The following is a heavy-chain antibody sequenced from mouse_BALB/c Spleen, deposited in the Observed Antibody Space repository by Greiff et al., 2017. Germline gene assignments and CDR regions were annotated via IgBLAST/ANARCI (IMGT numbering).Heavy chain of an antibody. J-gene: IGHJ1*01. D-gene: IGHD2-1*01. CDR3: ARGDGNYGYWYFDV. CDR1: GFTFTDYY. V-gene: IGHV7-3*02. Sequence: EVHLVESGGGLVQPGGSLRLSCATSGFTFTDYYMSWVRQPPGKALEWLGFIRNKANGYTTEYSASVKGRFTISRDNSQSILYLQMNTLRAEDSATYYCARGDGNYGYWYFDVWGAGTTVTVSS. CDR2: IRNKANGYTT.